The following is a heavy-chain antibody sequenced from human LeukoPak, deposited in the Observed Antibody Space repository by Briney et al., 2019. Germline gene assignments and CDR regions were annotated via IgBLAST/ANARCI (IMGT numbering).Heavy chain of an antibody. CDR3: AKSAFGGTIPKD. J-gene: IGHJ4*02. CDR1: GGFAFSSFV. CDR2: ISTSGDGT. Sequence: GGSLRLSCAASGGFAFSSFVLSWVRQAPGKGLEWVSVISTSGDGTYYADSVKGRFTISRDNSKNTLYLQMNSLRAEDTAVYYCAKSAFGGTIPKDWGQGTLVTVSS. V-gene: IGHV3-23*01. D-gene: IGHD3-16*01.